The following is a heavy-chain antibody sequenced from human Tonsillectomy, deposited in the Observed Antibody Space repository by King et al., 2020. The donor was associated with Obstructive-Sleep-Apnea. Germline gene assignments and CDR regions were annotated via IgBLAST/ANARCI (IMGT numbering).Heavy chain of an antibody. Sequence: HVQLVESGGGVVQPGRSLRLSCAASGFTFSSYSMHWVRQAPGKGLEWVAVISYDGSNKYYADSVKGRFTISRDNSKNTLYLQMNSLRAEDTAVYYCAKVGALVGAPPYYGMDVWGQGTTVTVSS. J-gene: IGHJ6*02. CDR3: AKVGALVGAPPYYGMDV. D-gene: IGHD1-26*01. CDR2: ISYDGSNK. V-gene: IGHV3-30*18. CDR1: GFTFSSYS.